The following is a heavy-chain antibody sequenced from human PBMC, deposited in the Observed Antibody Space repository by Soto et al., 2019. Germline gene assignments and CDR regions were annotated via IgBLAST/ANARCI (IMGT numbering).Heavy chain of an antibody. CDR3: ARVGGYDFWSGHAYYGMDV. Sequence: GGSLRLSCAASGFTFSSYAMHWVRQAPGKGLEWVAVISYDGSNKYYADSVKGRFTISRDNSKNTLYLQMNSLRAEDTAVYYCARVGGYDFWSGHAYYGMDVWGQGTTVTVSS. J-gene: IGHJ6*02. CDR1: GFTFSSYA. D-gene: IGHD3-3*01. CDR2: ISYDGSNK. V-gene: IGHV3-30-3*01.